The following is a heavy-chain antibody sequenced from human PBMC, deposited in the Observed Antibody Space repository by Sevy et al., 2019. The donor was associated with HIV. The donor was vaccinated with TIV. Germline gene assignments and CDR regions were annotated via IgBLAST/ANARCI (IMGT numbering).Heavy chain of an antibody. CDR2: IYSGGST. V-gene: IGHV3-53*01. Sequence: GGSLRLSCAASGFTVSSNYMSWVRQAPGKGLEWVSVIYSGGSTYYADSVKGRFTISRDNVKNSLYLQMNSLRVEDTAIYYCARGTGIRSLYYFAYWGQGTLVTVSS. J-gene: IGHJ4*02. D-gene: IGHD1-1*01. CDR1: GFTVSSNY. CDR3: ARGTGIRSLYYFAY.